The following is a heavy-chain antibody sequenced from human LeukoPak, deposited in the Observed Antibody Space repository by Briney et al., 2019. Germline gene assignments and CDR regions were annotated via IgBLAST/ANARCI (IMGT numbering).Heavy chain of an antibody. CDR1: GFTFSSYS. CDR2: ISSSSGTK. J-gene: IGHJ2*01. V-gene: IGHV3-48*02. D-gene: IGHD3-22*01. Sequence: PGGSLRLSCAASGFTFSSYSMNWLRQAPGKGLEWVSYISSSSGTKYYADSVKGRFTTSRDNARNSLFLQMNSLRDEDTAVYYCARDGFYYDSSGYLDWYFDLWGRGTLVTVSS. CDR3: ARDGFYYDSSGYLDWYFDL.